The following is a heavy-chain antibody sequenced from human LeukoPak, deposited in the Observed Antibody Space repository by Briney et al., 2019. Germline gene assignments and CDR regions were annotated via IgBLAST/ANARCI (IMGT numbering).Heavy chain of an antibody. CDR2: IYNSGST. Sequence: SETLSLTCTVSGGSMSSGTYYWSWIRQPAGKGLEWIGRIYNSGSTNYNSSLKSRVTISVDTSKNQFSLKLSSVTAADTAVYYCARDQGADSNGWYSVAFDIWGQGTMVTVSS. J-gene: IGHJ3*02. V-gene: IGHV4-61*02. CDR1: GGSMSSGTYY. CDR3: ARDQGADSNGWYSVAFDI. D-gene: IGHD6-19*01.